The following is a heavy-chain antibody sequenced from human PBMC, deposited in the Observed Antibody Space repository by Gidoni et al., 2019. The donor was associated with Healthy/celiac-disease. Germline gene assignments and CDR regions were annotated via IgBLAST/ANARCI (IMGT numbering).Heavy chain of an antibody. V-gene: IGHV3-9*01. Sequence: EVQLVESGGGLVQPGRSLRLSCAASGFTFDDYAMHWVRQAPGKGLEWVSGISWNSGSIGYADSVKGRFTISRDNAKNSLYLQMNSLRAEDTALYYCAKDLDYGLDFTGILDYWGQGTLVTVSS. CDR2: ISWNSGSI. CDR3: AKDLDYGLDFTGILDY. D-gene: IGHD3-10*01. J-gene: IGHJ4*02. CDR1: GFTFDDYA.